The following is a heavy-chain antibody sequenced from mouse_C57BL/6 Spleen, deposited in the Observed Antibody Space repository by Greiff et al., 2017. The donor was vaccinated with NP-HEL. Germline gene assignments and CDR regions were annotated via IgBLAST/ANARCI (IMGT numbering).Heavy chain of an antibody. CDR3: VRHRYSNHWYFDV. D-gene: IGHD2-5*01. CDR1: GFSFNTYA. V-gene: IGHV10-1*01. Sequence: EVKLMESGGGLVQPKGSLKLSCAASGFSFNTYAMNWVRQAPGKGLEWVARIRSKSNNYATYYADSVKDRFTISRDDSESMLYLQMNNLKTEDTAMYYCVRHRYSNHWYFDVWGTGTTVTVSS. CDR2: IRSKSNNYAT. J-gene: IGHJ1*03.